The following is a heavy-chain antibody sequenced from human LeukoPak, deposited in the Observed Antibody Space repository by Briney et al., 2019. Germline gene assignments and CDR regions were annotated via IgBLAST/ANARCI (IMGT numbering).Heavy chain of an antibody. V-gene: IGHV4-34*01. Sequence: SETLSLTCAVYGGSFSGYYWSWIRQPPGKGLEWIGEINHSGSTNYNPSLKSRVTISVDTSKNQFSLKLSSVTAADTAVYYCARHIAVAGTHFDYWGQGTLVTVSS. CDR3: ARHIAVAGTHFDY. CDR2: INHSGST. J-gene: IGHJ4*02. D-gene: IGHD6-19*01. CDR1: GGSFSGYY.